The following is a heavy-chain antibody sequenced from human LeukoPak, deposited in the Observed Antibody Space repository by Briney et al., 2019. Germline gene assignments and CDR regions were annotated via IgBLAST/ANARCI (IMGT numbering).Heavy chain of an antibody. J-gene: IGHJ4*02. CDR3: ARWNWNDVDPTDY. CDR2: INPNSGGT. Sequence: GTSVKVSCKASGYTFTSYYIHWVRQAPGQGLEWMGRINPNSGGTNYAQKFQGRVTMTRDTSISTAYMELSRLRSDDTAVYYCARWNWNDVDPTDYWGQGTLVTVSS. CDR1: GYTFTSYY. V-gene: IGHV1-2*06. D-gene: IGHD1-1*01.